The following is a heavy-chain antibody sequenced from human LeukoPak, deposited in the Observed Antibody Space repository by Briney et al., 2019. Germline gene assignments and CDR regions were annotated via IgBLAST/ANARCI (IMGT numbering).Heavy chain of an antibody. Sequence: GESLKISCKGSGYSFTTYWIGWVRQIPGKGLEWIGIIYPSDPDTRYSPSFQGQVTISVDKSISTAYLQWRSLKASDTAFYYCARGLDIVVDTLNGFGLWGQGTMVTVSS. CDR2: IYPSDPDT. J-gene: IGHJ3*01. CDR3: ARGLDIVVDTLNGFGL. V-gene: IGHV5-51*01. D-gene: IGHD2-15*01. CDR1: GYSFTTYW.